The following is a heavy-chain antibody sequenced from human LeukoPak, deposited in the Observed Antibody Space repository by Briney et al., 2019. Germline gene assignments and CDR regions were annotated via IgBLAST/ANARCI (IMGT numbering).Heavy chain of an antibody. J-gene: IGHJ4*02. Sequence: GGSLRLSCAASGFTFSSYSMNWVRQAPGKGLEWVSSISSSSSYIYYADSVKGRFTISRDNAKNSLYLQMNSLRAEDTAVYYCARDLASSLVGAGGGFDYWGQGTLVTVSS. D-gene: IGHD1-26*01. V-gene: IGHV3-21*01. CDR1: GFTFSSYS. CDR2: ISSSSSYI. CDR3: ARDLASSLVGAGGGFDY.